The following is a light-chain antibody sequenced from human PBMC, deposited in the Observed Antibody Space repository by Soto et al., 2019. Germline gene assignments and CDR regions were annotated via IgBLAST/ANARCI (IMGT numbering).Light chain of an antibody. CDR2: DAS. Sequence: EIELTQSPCTLSASVGDRATLSCRASQAVNSWLAWYQQKPGKAPKLVIYDASSRQSGVPARFSGSGSGTEFTLTITSLQPEDFATYYCQQYNKCPISFGQGTRLEIK. V-gene: IGKV1-12*01. CDR3: QQYNKCPIS. J-gene: IGKJ5*01. CDR1: QAVNSW.